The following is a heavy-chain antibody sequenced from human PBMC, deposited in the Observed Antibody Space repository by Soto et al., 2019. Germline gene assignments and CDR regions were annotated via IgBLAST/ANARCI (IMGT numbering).Heavy chain of an antibody. Sequence: SETLSLTCTVSGGSISSGGYYWSWIRQHPGKGLEWIGYIYYSGSTYYNPSLKSRVTISVDTSKNQFSLKLSSVTAADTAVYYCARLHSVPAATIDYWGQGTLVTVSS. CDR1: GGSISSGGYY. CDR2: IYYSGST. CDR3: ARLHSVPAATIDY. J-gene: IGHJ4*02. D-gene: IGHD2-2*01. V-gene: IGHV4-31*03.